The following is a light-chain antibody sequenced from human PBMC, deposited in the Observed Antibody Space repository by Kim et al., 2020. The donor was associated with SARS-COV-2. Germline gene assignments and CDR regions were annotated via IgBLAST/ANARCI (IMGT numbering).Light chain of an antibody. CDR1: KLGDKY. J-gene: IGLJ3*02. V-gene: IGLV3-1*01. Sequence: SYELTQPPSLSVSPGQTASITCSGDKLGDKYACWYQQKPGQSPVLVIYQDSKRPSGIPERFSGSNSGNTATLTISGTQAMDEADYYCQAWDSSIWVFGGGTKLTVL. CDR2: QDS. CDR3: QAWDSSIWV.